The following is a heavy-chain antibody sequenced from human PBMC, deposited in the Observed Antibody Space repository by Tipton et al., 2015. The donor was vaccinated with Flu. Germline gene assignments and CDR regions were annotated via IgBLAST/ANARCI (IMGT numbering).Heavy chain of an antibody. CDR1: GGSMSSYY. CDR2: MYTSGST. CDR3: ARGSGSGTYLIFDF. Sequence: TLSLTCTVSGGSMSSYYWAWIRQPAGKGLEWIGRMYTSGSTKYNPSLESRVTMSVDTSNTHFSLKLSSVTAADTAVYYCARGSGSGTYLIFDFWGQGTLATVSS. J-gene: IGHJ4*02. D-gene: IGHD3-10*01. V-gene: IGHV4-4*07.